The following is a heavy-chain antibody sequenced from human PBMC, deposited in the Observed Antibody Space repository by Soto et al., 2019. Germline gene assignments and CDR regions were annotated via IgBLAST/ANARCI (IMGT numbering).Heavy chain of an antibody. CDR3: ATSGVGYPYFFED. D-gene: IGHD1-1*01. Sequence: GESLRLSCAASGLPLSTYWMIWVRQAPGKGLEWVANIKKDGSEEYYVGSVKGRFTISRDNAKKTLYLQMNSLRAEDTAVYYCATSGVGYPYFFEDWGQGTLVTV. J-gene: IGHJ4*02. CDR2: IKKDGSEE. V-gene: IGHV3-7*01. CDR1: GLPLSTYW.